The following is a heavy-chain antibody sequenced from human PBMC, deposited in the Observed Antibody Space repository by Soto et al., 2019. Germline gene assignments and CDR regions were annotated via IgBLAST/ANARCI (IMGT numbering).Heavy chain of an antibody. CDR3: ARGYCSRTSCYTGDAFDI. CDR2: ISSSSRYM. CDR1: GIALTRYN. Sequence: LXLSCASSGIALTRYNMNWFLQAPVQGLEWVSSISSSSRYMYYADSVKGRLTISRDNAKNSLYLHMNSLRAEDTAVYYCARGYCSRTSCYTGDAFDIWGQGTVVTVSS. J-gene: IGHJ3*02. D-gene: IGHD2-2*02. V-gene: IGHV3-21*01.